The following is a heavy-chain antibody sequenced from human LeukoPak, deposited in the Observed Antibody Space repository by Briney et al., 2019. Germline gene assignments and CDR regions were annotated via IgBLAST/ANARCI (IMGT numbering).Heavy chain of an antibody. J-gene: IGHJ4*02. Sequence: PSETLSLTCSVSGGSISSYYWSWIRQPPGKGLEWIGYIFHSGITNNNPSLKSRVTISVDRSKNQLSLRLSSVTAADTAVYYCAKDVRDVSGYSLFDSWGQGTLVTVSS. D-gene: IGHD5-12*01. CDR1: GGSISSYY. V-gene: IGHV4-59*01. CDR3: AKDVRDVSGYSLFDS. CDR2: IFHSGIT.